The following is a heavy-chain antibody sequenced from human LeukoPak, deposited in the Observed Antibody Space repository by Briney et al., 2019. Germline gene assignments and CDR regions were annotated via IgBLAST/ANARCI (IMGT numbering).Heavy chain of an antibody. D-gene: IGHD3-10*01. V-gene: IGHV4-30-2*01. CDR1: GGSISSGGYS. Sequence: SQTLSLTCSVSGGSISSGGYSWSWIRQPPGKGLEWIGYINHSGNTYHNPSLMSRVTISVDRSKNQFSLKVNSVTATDTAVYYCARGDGSENDAFDIWGQGTMVTVSS. CDR2: INHSGNT. CDR3: ARGDGSENDAFDI. J-gene: IGHJ3*02.